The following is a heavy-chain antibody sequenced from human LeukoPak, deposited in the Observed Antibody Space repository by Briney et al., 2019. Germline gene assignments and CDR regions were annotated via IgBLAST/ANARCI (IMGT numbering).Heavy chain of an antibody. CDR2: IRYDGSNK. J-gene: IGHJ4*02. V-gene: IGHV3-30*02. CDR1: GFTFSSYG. D-gene: IGHD3-22*01. CDR3: YYDSSGSSTYWDYFDY. Sequence: PGGSLRLSCAASGFTFSSYGMHWVRQAPGKGLEWVAFIRYDGSNKYYADSVKGRFTISRDNSKNTLYLQMNSLRAEDTAVYYCYYDSSGSSTYWDYFDYWGQGTLVTVSS.